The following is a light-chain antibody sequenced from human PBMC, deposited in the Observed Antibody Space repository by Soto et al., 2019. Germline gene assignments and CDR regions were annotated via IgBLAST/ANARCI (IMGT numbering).Light chain of an antibody. CDR3: QQYNSHGT. J-gene: IGKJ1*01. CDR2: KAS. V-gene: IGKV1-5*03. CDR1: QSISSW. Sequence: DIQMTQSPSTLSASAGDRVTLXXRASQSISSWLAWYQQKPGKAPKXLIYKASSLESGVPSRFSGSGSGTEFTLTISSLQPDDFATYYCQQYNSHGTFGQGTKVDIK.